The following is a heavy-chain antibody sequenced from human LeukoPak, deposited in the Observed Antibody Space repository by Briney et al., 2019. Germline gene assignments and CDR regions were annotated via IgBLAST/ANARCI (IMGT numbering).Heavy chain of an antibody. V-gene: IGHV4-59*01. CDR2: MYYSGTS. J-gene: IGHJ4*02. D-gene: IGHD3-22*01. Sequence: PSETLSLTCAVYGGSFSGYYWSWIRQPPGKGLEWIGYMYYSGTSNYNPSLKSRVTISVDTSKNQFSLKLSSLTAADTAVYYCARDRDRLDYWGQGTLVTVSS. CDR3: ARDRDRLDY. CDR1: GGSFSGYY.